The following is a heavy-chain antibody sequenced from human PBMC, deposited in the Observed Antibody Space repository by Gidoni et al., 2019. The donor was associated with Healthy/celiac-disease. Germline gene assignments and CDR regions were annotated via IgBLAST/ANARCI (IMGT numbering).Heavy chain of an antibody. CDR2: IYHSGST. Sequence: QLQLQESGSGLVKPSQTLSLTCAVSGGSISSGGYSWRWIRQPPGKGLEWIGYIYHSGSTYYNPSLKSRVTISVDRSKNQFSLKLSSVTAADTAVYYCARGGNQLPDFDYWGQGTLVTVSS. CDR3: ARGGNQLPDFDY. CDR1: GGSISSGGYS. J-gene: IGHJ4*02. D-gene: IGHD2-2*01. V-gene: IGHV4-30-2*01.